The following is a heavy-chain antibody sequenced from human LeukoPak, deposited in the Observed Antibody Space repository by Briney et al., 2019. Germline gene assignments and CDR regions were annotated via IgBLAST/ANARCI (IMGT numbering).Heavy chain of an antibody. CDR1: GYSIGGGYY. V-gene: IGHV4-38-2*02. CDR2: IFQSVST. J-gene: IGHJ4*02. CDR3: ARNNSNGFDF. D-gene: IGHD6-19*01. Sequence: SETLSLTCTVSGYSIGGGYYWGWIRQPPGKGLEWIGTIFQSVSTYYNPSLKSRVTTSVDTSKRQFSLKLSSVTAADTAVYYCARNNSNGFDFWSQGTLVTVSS.